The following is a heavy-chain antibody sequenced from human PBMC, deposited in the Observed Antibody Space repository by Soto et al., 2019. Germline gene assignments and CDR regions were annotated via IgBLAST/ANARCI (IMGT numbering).Heavy chain of an antibody. D-gene: IGHD3-3*01. Sequence: GGALRLSCAVSGFTFSSYGMHWVRQAPGKGLEWVVLIWDDGTNKYYADSVKGRFTISRDNSKNMLYLQMNSLRAEDTAVYYCAREYYDFWSGSRLSYGMDVWGQGTTVTVSS. CDR3: AREYYDFWSGSRLSYGMDV. CDR2: IWDDGTNK. CDR1: GFTFSSYG. J-gene: IGHJ6*02. V-gene: IGHV3-33*01.